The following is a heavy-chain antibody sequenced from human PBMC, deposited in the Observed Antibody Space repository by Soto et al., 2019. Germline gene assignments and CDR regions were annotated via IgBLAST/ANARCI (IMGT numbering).Heavy chain of an antibody. CDR3: AHSGEGCSSTSCYQYFDY. CDR2: IYWDDDK. Sequence: QITLKESGPTLVKPTQTLTLTCTFSGFSLSTSGVGVGWIRQPPGKALEWLALIYWDDDKRYSPSLKSRLTIPKDTSKNQVVLTMTNMDPVDTATYYCAHSGEGCSSTSCYQYFDYWGQGTLVTVSS. V-gene: IGHV2-5*02. D-gene: IGHD2-2*01. CDR1: GFSLSTSGVG. J-gene: IGHJ4*02.